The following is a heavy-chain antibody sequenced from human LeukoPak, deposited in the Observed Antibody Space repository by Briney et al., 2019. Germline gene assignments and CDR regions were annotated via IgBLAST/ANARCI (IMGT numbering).Heavy chain of an antibody. CDR2: IRSKAYGGTT. Sequence: LPGGSPRLSCTASGFTFGDYAMSWVRQAPGKGLEWVGFIRSKAYGGTTEYAASVKGRFTISRDDSKSIAYLQMNSLKTEDTAVYYCTRDPPRYCSSTSCYHIWGQGTMVTVSS. J-gene: IGHJ3*02. CDR1: GFTFGDYA. CDR3: TRDPPRYCSSTSCYHI. V-gene: IGHV3-49*04. D-gene: IGHD2-2*01.